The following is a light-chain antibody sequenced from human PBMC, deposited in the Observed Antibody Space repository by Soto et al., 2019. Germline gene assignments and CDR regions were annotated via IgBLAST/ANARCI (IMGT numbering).Light chain of an antibody. CDR1: QSVSSSY. Sequence: VLTQSPGTLALSPGERATLSCRASQSVSSSYVAWYQQKPGQAPRLLIYGASSRATGIPDRFSGSGSGTDFTLTISRLEPEDCAVYYCQQYGSSPRSFGQGTKVEFK. CDR3: QQYGSSPRS. J-gene: IGKJ1*01. V-gene: IGKV3-20*01. CDR2: GAS.